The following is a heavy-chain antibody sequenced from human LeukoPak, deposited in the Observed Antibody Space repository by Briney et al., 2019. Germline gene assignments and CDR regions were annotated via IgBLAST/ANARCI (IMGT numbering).Heavy chain of an antibody. D-gene: IGHD6-13*01. V-gene: IGHV4-38-2*02. CDR2: IYHSGST. J-gene: IGHJ6*02. CDR1: GYSISSGYY. CDR3: ARDPPSSWYYYYGMDV. Sequence: SETLSLTCTVSGYSISSGYYWGWIRQPPGKGLEWIGSIYHSGSTYYNPSLKSRVTISVDTSKNQFSLKLSSVTAADTAVYYCARDPPSSWYYYYGMDVWGQGTTVTVPS.